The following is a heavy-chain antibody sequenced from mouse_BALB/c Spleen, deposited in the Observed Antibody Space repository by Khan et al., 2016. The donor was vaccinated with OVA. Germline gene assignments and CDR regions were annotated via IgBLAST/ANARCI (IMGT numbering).Heavy chain of an antibody. CDR2: INTYTGEP. J-gene: IGHJ4*01. CDR3: ARTPCVSYVMVY. Sequence: QIQLVQSGPELKKPGETVKISCKASGYTFTHFGMNWVKQAPGKGLKWMGWINTYTGEPTYADDFKGRFAFSLETSASTAYLQLNNLKNEDTATNFCARTPCVSYVMVYWGQGTSVTVSS. V-gene: IGHV9-3-1*01. CDR1: GYTFTHFG.